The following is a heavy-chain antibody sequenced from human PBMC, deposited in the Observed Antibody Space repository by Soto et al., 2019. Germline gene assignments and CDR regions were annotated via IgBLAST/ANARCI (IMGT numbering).Heavy chain of an antibody. V-gene: IGHV3-30-3*01. CDR2: ISYNGSDK. Sequence: PGGSLRLSCAVSGFTFSSYAMHWVRQAPGKGLEWVAVISYNGSDKYYADSVKGRFPISRDNSKNTLYLQMNSLRAEDTAVYYCASPFGVVRWFDPWGQGTLVTVSS. J-gene: IGHJ5*02. CDR1: GFTFSSYA. CDR3: ASPFGVVRWFDP. D-gene: IGHD3-3*01.